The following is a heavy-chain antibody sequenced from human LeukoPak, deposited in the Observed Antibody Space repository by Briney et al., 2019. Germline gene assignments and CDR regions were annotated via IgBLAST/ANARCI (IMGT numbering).Heavy chain of an antibody. CDR3: ARMKRTMVRGVIIPRYYYYMDV. D-gene: IGHD3-10*01. V-gene: IGHV4-34*01. CDR2: INHSGST. J-gene: IGHJ6*03. CDR1: GGSFSGYY. Sequence: SETLSLTCAVYGGSFSGYYWSWVRQPPGKGLEWIGEINHSGSTNYNPSLKSRVTISVDTSKNQFSLKLSSATAADTAVYYCARMKRTMVRGVIIPRYYYYMDVWGKGTTVTISS.